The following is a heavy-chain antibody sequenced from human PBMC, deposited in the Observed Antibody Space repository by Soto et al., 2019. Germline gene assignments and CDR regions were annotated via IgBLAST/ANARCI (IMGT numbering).Heavy chain of an antibody. CDR2: IYYSGST. Sequence: SETLSLTCTFSGGSISSYYWSWIRQPPGKGLEWIGYIYYSGSTNYNPSLKSRVTISVDTSKNQFSLKLSSVTAADTAVYYCARTTYYYDSSGYYYRYFDYWGQGTLVTVSS. CDR1: GGSISSYY. V-gene: IGHV4-59*01. J-gene: IGHJ4*02. CDR3: ARTTYYYDSSGYYYRYFDY. D-gene: IGHD3-22*01.